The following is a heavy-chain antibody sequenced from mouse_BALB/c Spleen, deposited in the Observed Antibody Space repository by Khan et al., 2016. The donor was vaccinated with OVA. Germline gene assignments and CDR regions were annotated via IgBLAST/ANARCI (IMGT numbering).Heavy chain of an antibody. J-gene: IGHJ3*01. Sequence: QIQLVQSGAELAKPGASVKMSCKASGYTFTNYWMHWVKQRPGQGLEWIGYIDPTTGYTEYNQKFTDKATLTADKSSSTAYMQLSSLTSEDSAVSYGTSRGSSHTLFGCWGQVTLVTVCA. V-gene: IGHV1-7*01. CDR1: GYTFTNYW. CDR2: IDPTTGYT. CDR3: TSRGSSHTLFGC. D-gene: IGHD1-1*01.